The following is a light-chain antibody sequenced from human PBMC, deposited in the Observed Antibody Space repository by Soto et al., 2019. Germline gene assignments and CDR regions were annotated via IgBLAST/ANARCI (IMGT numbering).Light chain of an antibody. CDR2: DTS. V-gene: IGKV3-11*01. J-gene: IGKJ3*01. Sequence: EIVLTQSPAILSLSPGERATLSCRASQSVSTYLAWYQQKPGQAPRLLIYDTSNRASGVPARFSGSGSGTDFTLTISSLEHEAFAVYDCRQRNNWPFTCGPRAEVDIK. CDR3: RQRNNWPFT. CDR1: QSVSTY.